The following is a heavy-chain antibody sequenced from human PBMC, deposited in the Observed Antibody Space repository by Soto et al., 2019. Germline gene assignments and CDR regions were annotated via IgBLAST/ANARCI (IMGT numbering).Heavy chain of an antibody. J-gene: IGHJ6*02. V-gene: IGHV4-34*01. D-gene: IGHD2-21*02. CDR3: ARVKTVTATFYYYYGMDV. CDR2: INHSGRT. CDR1: GGSFSGYY. Sequence: PSETLSLTCAVYGGSFSGYYWSWIRQPPGKGLEWIGEINHSGRTNYNPSLKSQVTISVDTSKNQFSLKLSSVTAADTAVYYCARVKTVTATFYYYYGMDVGGQGTTVTVSS.